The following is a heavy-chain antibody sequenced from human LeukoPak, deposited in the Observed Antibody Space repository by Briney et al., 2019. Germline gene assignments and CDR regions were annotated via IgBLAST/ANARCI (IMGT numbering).Heavy chain of an antibody. CDR2: ITPNADRA. V-gene: IGHV3-23*01. CDR3: AIMHGYYDGSGYWVQ. J-gene: IGHJ1*01. Sequence: AGGSLRLSCAASGFTFGSYGKSWVRQAPGRGLEWVSFITPNADRASYADSVEGRFTISRDNPRNTLYMQMNSLRDEDMAVYYCAIMHGYYDGSGYWVQWGQGTLVTVSS. CDR1: GFTFGSYG. D-gene: IGHD3-22*01.